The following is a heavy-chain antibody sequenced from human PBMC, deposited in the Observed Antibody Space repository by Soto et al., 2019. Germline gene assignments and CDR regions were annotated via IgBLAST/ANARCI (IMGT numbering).Heavy chain of an antibody. V-gene: IGHV3-23*01. CDR2: ISGSGGST. J-gene: IGHJ5*02. D-gene: IGHD1-26*01. Sequence: PGGSLRLSCAASGFTFSSYAMSWVRQAPGKGLEWVSAISGSGGSTYYADSVKGRFTISRDNSKNTLYLQMNSLRAEDTAVYYCAKDPIRNKEQYWFDPWGQGTLVTVSS. CDR1: GFTFSSYA. CDR3: AKDPIRNKEQYWFDP.